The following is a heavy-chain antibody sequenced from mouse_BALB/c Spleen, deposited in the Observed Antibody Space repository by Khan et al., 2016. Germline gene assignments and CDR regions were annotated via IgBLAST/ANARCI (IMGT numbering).Heavy chain of an antibody. CDR2: INPDSSTI. Sequence: EVKLLESGGGLVQPGGSLKLSCAASGFVFSRYWMSWVRQAPGKGLEWIGEINPDSSTINYTPSPKDKFIISRDNAKNTLYLQMSKVRSDDTALYYCARAGYYGYLAYWGQGTLVSVSA. CDR1: GFVFSRYW. D-gene: IGHD1-1*01. J-gene: IGHJ3*01. CDR3: ARAGYYGYLAY. V-gene: IGHV4-1*02.